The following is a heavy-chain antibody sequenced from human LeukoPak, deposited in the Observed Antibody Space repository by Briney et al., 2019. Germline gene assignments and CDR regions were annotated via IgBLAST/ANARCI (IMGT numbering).Heavy chain of an antibody. Sequence: SVKVSCKASGGTFSSYAISWVRQAPGQGLEWMGRIIPILGIANYAQKFQGRVTITADKSTSTAYMELSSLRSEDTAVYYCARWNYESRGHRPFDVWGQGTMVTVSS. J-gene: IGHJ3*01. V-gene: IGHV1-69*04. CDR2: IIPILGIA. CDR3: ARWNYESRGHRPFDV. CDR1: GGTFSSYA. D-gene: IGHD3-22*01.